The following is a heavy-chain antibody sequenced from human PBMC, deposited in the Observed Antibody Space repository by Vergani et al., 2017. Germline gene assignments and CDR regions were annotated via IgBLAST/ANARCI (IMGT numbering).Heavy chain of an antibody. Sequence: QVQLVQSGAEVKKPGASVKVSCKVSGYTLTELSMHWVRQAPGKGLEWMGWMNPNSGNTGYAQKFQGRVTMTRNTSISTAYMELSSLRSEDTAVYYCARRRGRYYDFWSWGQGTLVTVSS. J-gene: IGHJ4*02. CDR2: MNPNSGNT. V-gene: IGHV1-8*01. CDR1: GYTLTELS. CDR3: ARRRGRYYDFWS. D-gene: IGHD3-3*01.